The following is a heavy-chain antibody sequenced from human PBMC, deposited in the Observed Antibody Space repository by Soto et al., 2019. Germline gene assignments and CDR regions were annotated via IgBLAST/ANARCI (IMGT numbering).Heavy chain of an antibody. Sequence: EVQLVESGGGLVQPGGSLKLSYAASGFTFSVSAMHWVRQASGKGLEWVGRVRSKGNNYATTYAASVKGRFTISRDDSKNTAYLQMNSLKTEDTAVYFCARFSASENWYFDLWGRGTLVTVSS. J-gene: IGHJ2*01. CDR3: ARFSASENWYFDL. V-gene: IGHV3-73*02. CDR1: GFTFSVSA. CDR2: VRSKGNNYAT. D-gene: IGHD5-12*01.